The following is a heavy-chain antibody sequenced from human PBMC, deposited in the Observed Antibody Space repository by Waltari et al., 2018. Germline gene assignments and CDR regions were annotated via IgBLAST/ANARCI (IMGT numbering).Heavy chain of an antibody. CDR2: IYYSGST. D-gene: IGHD2-21*01. Sequence: QLQLQESGPGLVKPSETLSLTCTVSGGSISSSSYYWGWIRPPPGKGVVWIGSIYYSGSTYYNPSLKSRVTISVDTSKNQFSLKLSSVTAADTAVYYCARGQQYCGGDCYSAPDYWGQGTLVTVSS. J-gene: IGHJ4*02. CDR3: ARGQQYCGGDCYSAPDY. CDR1: GGSISSSSYY. V-gene: IGHV4-39*07.